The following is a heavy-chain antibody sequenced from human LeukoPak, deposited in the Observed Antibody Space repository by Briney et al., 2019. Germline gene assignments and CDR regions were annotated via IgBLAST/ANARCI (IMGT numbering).Heavy chain of an antibody. V-gene: IGHV1-18*01. J-gene: IGHJ4*02. CDR3: ARASESGWREFDY. CDR1: AYTFTSYG. Sequence: ASVPVSCKASAYTFTSYGISWVRQAPGQGLEWMGWISAYNGNTNYAQKFQGRVTMTTDTSTSTAYMELRSLRSDDTAVYYCARASESGWREFDYWCQGTLVAASS. D-gene: IGHD6-19*01. CDR2: ISAYNGNT.